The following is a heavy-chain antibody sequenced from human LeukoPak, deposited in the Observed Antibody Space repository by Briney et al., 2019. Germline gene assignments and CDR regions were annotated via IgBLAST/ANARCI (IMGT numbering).Heavy chain of an antibody. V-gene: IGHV4-31*03. CDR1: GGSISSGGYY. Sequence: SETLSLTCTVSGGSISSGGYYWSWIRQHPGKGLEWIGYIYYSGSTYYNPSLKSRVTISVDTSKNQFSLKLSSVTAADTAVYYCAAYDSSGYRDAFDIWGQGTMVTVSS. CDR2: IYYSGST. D-gene: IGHD3-22*01. CDR3: AAYDSSGYRDAFDI. J-gene: IGHJ3*02.